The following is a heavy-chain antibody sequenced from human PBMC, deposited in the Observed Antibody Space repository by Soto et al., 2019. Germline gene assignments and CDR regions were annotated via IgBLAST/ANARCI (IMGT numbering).Heavy chain of an antibody. CDR2: IYYSGST. V-gene: IGHV4-39*01. D-gene: IGHD3-22*01. J-gene: IGHJ4*02. Sequence: SETLSLTCTVSGGSISSSSYYWGWIRQPPGKGLEWIGSIYYSGSTYYNPSLKSRVTISVDTSKNQFSLKLSSVTAADTAVYYCARRPLRITMTSYYFDYWGQGTLVTVS. CDR3: ARRPLRITMTSYYFDY. CDR1: GGSISSSSYY.